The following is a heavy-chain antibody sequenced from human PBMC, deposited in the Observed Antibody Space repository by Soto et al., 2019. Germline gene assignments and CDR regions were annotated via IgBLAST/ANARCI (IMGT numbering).Heavy chain of an antibody. V-gene: IGHV3-15*01. CDR3: TTGPNLRPLAAFDI. CDR1: GFTFTNAW. J-gene: IGHJ3*02. Sequence: PRGSLRLSCAASGFTFTNAWMTWVRQGPGKGLEWVGRIKSKSDGGTIDYAAPVKGRFTISRDDSKNTLYLQMNSLKTEDTAVYYCTTGPNLRPLAAFDIWGQGTVVTVSS. CDR2: IKSKSDGGTI.